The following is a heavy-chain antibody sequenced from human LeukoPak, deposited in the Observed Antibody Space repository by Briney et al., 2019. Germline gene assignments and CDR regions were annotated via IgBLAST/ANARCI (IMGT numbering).Heavy chain of an antibody. CDR3: AKDVWVWEIVGDPDAMPNGDFDY. Sequence: PGGSLRLSCVASGFTFSNYAMSWVSQAPGKGLEGVSTLSGSSDGKYYADSVEGRFTIARDNSKNTLYLQMHSMRADDTAVYHCAKDVWVWEIVGDPDAMPNGDFDYWGQGTLVTVSS. CDR1: GFTFSNYA. CDR2: LSGSSDGK. J-gene: IGHJ4*02. V-gene: IGHV3-23*01. D-gene: IGHD2-2*01.